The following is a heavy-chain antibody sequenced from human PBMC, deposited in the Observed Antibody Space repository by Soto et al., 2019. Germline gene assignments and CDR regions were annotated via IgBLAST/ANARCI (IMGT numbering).Heavy chain of an antibody. CDR1: GGSFSGYI. CDR3: ARGLMSGSYYSGGWYYFYY. J-gene: IGHJ4*02. CDR2: INHSGST. Sequence: QVQLQQWGAGLLKPSETLSLTCAVYGGSFSGYIWSWIRQPPGKGLQWLGQINHSGSTNYNPSLKSRIPISLHTSISQFPLDLSSVAAAYTAVYYCARGLMSGSYYSGGWYYFYYCGQGTLVTVSS. V-gene: IGHV4-34*01. D-gene: IGHD1-26*01.